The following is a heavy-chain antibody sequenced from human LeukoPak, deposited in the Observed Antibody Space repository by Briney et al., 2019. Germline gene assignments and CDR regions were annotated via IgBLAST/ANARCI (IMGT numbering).Heavy chain of an antibody. Sequence: SQTLSLTCTVSGGSISSGSYYWSWIRQPAGKGLEWIGRIYTTGSTNYNPSLKSRVTISVDTSKNQFSLKLSSVTAADTAVYYCARHVGFRSLFRYYYGSGPDYYYYYMDVWGKGTTVTISS. CDR3: ARHVGFRSLFRYYYGSGPDYYYYYMDV. CDR1: GGSISSGSYY. D-gene: IGHD3-10*01. J-gene: IGHJ6*03. CDR2: IYTTGST. V-gene: IGHV4-61*02.